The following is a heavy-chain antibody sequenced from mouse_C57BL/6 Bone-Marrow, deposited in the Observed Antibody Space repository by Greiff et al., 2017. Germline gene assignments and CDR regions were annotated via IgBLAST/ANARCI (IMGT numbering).Heavy chain of an antibody. J-gene: IGHJ1*03. CDR1: GFSLTSYG. CDR3: ARNSPGSSPYWYFDV. V-gene: IGHV2-2*01. D-gene: IGHD1-1*01. CDR2: IWSGGST. Sequence: VQLQPSGPGLVQPSQSLSITCTVSGFSLTSYGVHWVRQSPGKGLEWLGVIWSGGSTDYNAAFISRLSISKDNSKSQVFFKMNSLQADDTAIYYCARNSPGSSPYWYFDVWGTGTTVTVSS.